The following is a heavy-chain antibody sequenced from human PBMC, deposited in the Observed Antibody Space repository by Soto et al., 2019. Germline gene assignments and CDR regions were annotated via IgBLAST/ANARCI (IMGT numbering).Heavy chain of an antibody. D-gene: IGHD2-15*01. J-gene: IGHJ4*02. CDR2: IYYSGNT. CDR1: GCSISSCGFY. Sequence: QVQLQESGPGLVKPSQTLALTCTVYGCSISSCGFYWSWIRQPPGKVLEWIGYIYYSGNTYYNPSLKRRITRAVNTSKTEYSWKLIPVAAADTAVYEYATTPRYWGQGTLVTVS. CDR3: ATTPRY. V-gene: IGHV4-31*03.